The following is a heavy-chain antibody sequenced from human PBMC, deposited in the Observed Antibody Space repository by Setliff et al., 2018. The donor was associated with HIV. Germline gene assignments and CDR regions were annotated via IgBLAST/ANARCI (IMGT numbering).Heavy chain of an antibody. J-gene: IGHJ3*02. D-gene: IGHD3-16*01. Sequence: ASVKVSCKVSGYTLTELSIHWVRQAPGKGLEWMGGFDPEYDKTFYAQKFQGRVTMSEDTSTDTAYMELSSLRSEDTAVYYCATDEPTYYDYVWGSPNGRKAFDIWGQGTMVTVSS. CDR2: FDPEYDKT. V-gene: IGHV1-24*01. CDR3: ATDEPTYYDYVWGSPNGRKAFDI. CDR1: GYTLTELS.